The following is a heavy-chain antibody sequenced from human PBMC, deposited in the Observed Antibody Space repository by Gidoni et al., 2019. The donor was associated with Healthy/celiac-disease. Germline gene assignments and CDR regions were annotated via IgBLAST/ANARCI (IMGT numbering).Heavy chain of an antibody. J-gene: IGHJ6*02. V-gene: IGHV3-21*01. D-gene: IGHD2-21*01. Sequence: EVQLVESGGGLVKPGGSLRLSCAASGFTFSSYSMNWVRQAPGKGLEWVSSISSSSSYIYYADSVKGRFTISRDNAKNSLYLQMNSLRAEDTAVYYCIVTTPTGYGMDVWGQGTTVTVSS. CDR1: GFTFSSYS. CDR2: ISSSSSYI. CDR3: IVTTPTGYGMDV.